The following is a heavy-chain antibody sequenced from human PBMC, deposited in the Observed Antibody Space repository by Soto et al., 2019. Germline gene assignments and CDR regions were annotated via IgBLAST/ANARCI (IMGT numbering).Heavy chain of an antibody. Sequence: LRLSCAASGFTFSSYGMHWVRQAPGKGLEWVAVIWYDGSNKYYADSVKGRFTVSRDNSKNTLYLQMNSLRAEDTAVYYCARDQAADYYGSGSYFYWGQGTLVTVSS. CDR1: GFTFSSYG. CDR2: IWYDGSNK. CDR3: ARDQAADYYGSGSYFY. J-gene: IGHJ4*02. D-gene: IGHD3-10*01. V-gene: IGHV3-33*01.